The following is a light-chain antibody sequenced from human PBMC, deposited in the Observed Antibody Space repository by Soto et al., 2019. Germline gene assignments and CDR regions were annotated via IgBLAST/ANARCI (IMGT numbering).Light chain of an antibody. CDR2: DTS. CDR3: QQRHNWPIT. CDR1: QSVSSN. J-gene: IGKJ5*01. V-gene: IGKV3-11*01. Sequence: EIVMTQSPGPLSVAPGERATLSRRASQSVSSNLAWYQQRPGQPPRLLIYDTSNRATGIPARFSGSGSGTDFTLTISGLEPADLGVYYCQQRHNWPITFGQGTRLEIK.